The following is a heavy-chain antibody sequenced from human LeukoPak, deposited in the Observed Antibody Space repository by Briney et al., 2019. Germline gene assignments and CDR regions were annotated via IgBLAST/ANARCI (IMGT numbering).Heavy chain of an antibody. J-gene: IGHJ4*02. V-gene: IGHV3-30-3*01. D-gene: IGHD2-15*01. CDR2: ISYDGSNK. CDR1: GFTFSSYA. CDR3: AKESPYRAPTRTYYFDY. Sequence: GGSLRLSCAASGFTFSSYAMHWVRQAPGKGLEWVAVISYDGSNKYYADSVKGRFTISRDNSRNTVFLQMNSLRAEDTALYYCAKESPYRAPTRTYYFDYWGQGTLVTVSS.